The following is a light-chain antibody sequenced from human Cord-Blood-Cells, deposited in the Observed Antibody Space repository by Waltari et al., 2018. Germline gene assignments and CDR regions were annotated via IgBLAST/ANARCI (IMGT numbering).Light chain of an antibody. V-gene: IGKV2-28*01. Sequence: DIVMTQSPLSLPVTPGEPASISCRSSQSLLHSNGYNYLDWYRQKPGQSPQLLIDLGSNRASGVPDRFSGSGSGTDFTLKISRVEAEDVGVYYCMQALQTPPTFGQGTRLEIK. CDR3: MQALQTPPT. J-gene: IGKJ5*01. CDR2: LGS. CDR1: QSLLHSNGYNY.